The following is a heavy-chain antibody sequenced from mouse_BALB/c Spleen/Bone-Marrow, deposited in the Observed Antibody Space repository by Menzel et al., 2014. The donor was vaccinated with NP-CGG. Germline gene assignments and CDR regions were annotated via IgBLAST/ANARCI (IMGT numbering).Heavy chain of an antibody. CDR2: IYPGDGDT. CDR1: GYAFSRSW. CDR3: ARSLNLTGTEVAY. D-gene: IGHD4-1*01. J-gene: IGHJ3*01. Sequence: VQLQQSGPELVKPGASVKISCKASGYAFSRSWMNWVKQRPGQGLEWIGRIYPGDGDTNYNGKFRGKATLTADKSPSTAYMQLSSLTSVDSAVYFCARSLNLTGTEVAYWGQGTLVTVSA. V-gene: IGHV1-82*01.